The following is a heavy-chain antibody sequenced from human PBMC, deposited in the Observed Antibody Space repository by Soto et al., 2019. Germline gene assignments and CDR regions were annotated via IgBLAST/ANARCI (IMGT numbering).Heavy chain of an antibody. CDR3: ARSTRKPPSDY. CDR1: GFTFSDYS. Sequence: GSLRLSCAASGFTFSDYSMNWVRQAPGKGLEWVSYISSTYTMYYADSVQGRFTISRDNAKNSLFLQMNSLRVEDTAVYYCARSTRKPPSDYWGQGALVTVSS. D-gene: IGHD5-12*01. V-gene: IGHV3-48*01. J-gene: IGHJ4*02. CDR2: ISSTYTM.